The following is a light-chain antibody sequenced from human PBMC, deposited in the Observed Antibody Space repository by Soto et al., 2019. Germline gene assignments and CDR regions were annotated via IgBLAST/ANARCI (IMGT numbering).Light chain of an antibody. V-gene: IGLV2-8*01. J-gene: IGLJ2*01. CDR3: SSDAGSNNFHVV. Sequence: QSALTQPPSASGSPGQSVTISCTGTSSDVGGYNYVSWYQQHPGKAPKLMIYEVSKRPSGVPDRFSGSKSGNTASLTVSGLQAEDEADYDCSSDAGSNNFHVVFGGGTKVTVL. CDR2: EVS. CDR1: SSDVGGYNY.